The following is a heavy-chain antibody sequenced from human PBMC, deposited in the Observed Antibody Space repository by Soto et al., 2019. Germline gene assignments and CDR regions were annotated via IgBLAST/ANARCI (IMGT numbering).Heavy chain of an antibody. CDR3: ARGRVTMVRGVIEAPDY. J-gene: IGHJ4*02. Sequence: QVQLVQSGAEVKKPGASVKVSCKASGYTFTSYAMHWVRQAPGQRLEWMGWINAGNGNTKYSQKFQGRVTITRDTSASTAYMELGSLRYEDTAVYYCARGRVTMVRGVIEAPDYWGQGTLVTVSS. D-gene: IGHD3-10*01. CDR2: INAGNGNT. CDR1: GYTFTSYA. V-gene: IGHV1-3*01.